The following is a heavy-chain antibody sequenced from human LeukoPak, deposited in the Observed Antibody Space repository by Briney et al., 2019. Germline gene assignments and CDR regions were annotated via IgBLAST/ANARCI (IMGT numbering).Heavy chain of an antibody. CDR2: ISSSSSHM. V-gene: IGHV3-21*01. J-gene: IGHJ1*01. CDR1: GFTFNSYS. Sequence: GGSLRLSCAASGFTFNSYSMYWVRQAPGKGLEWVSSISSSSSHMFYADSVKGRFSISRDNANNSLYLQMNSLRAEDTAVYYCVRDSGSSYGYYFLHWGQGTLVTVSS. CDR3: VRDSGSSYGYYFLH. D-gene: IGHD1-26*01.